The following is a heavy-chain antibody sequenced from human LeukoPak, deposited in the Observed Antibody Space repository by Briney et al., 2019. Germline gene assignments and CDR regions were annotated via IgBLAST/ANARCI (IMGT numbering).Heavy chain of an antibody. CDR1: GFTFSSYA. V-gene: IGHV3-23*01. CDR2: ISGSGGST. CDR3: AKAQYYYDSSGFFDY. Sequence: GGSLRLSCAASGFTFSSYAMSWVHQAPGKGLEWVSAISGSGGSTYYADSVKGRFTISRDNSKNTLYLQMNSLRAEDTAVYYCAKAQYYYDSSGFFDYWGQGTLVTVSS. J-gene: IGHJ4*02. D-gene: IGHD3-22*01.